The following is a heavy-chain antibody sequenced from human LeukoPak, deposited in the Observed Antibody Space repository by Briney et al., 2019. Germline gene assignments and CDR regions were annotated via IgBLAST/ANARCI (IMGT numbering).Heavy chain of an antibody. J-gene: IGHJ4*02. CDR1: GFTFSSYS. CDR2: ISGDGANT. D-gene: IGHD6-25*01. V-gene: IGHV3-23*01. Sequence: PGGSLRLSCAASGFTFSSYSMNWVRQALGKGLEWVSLISGDGANTYYPDSVKGRFTISRDNSKNTLYLQMNSLRAEDTALYYCAPDLRGSASSLDDWGQGTLVTVSS. CDR3: APDLRGSASSLDD.